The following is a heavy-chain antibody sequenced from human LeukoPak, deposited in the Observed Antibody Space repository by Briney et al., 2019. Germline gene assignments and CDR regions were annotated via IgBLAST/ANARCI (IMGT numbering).Heavy chain of an antibody. D-gene: IGHD6-13*01. CDR1: GYTFTNYD. CDR3: ARGYSSSWSKWFDP. V-gene: IGHV1-8*01. CDR2: MNPNSGDT. Sequence: ASVKVSCKASGYTFTNYDVNWVRQATGQGLEWMGWMNPNSGDTGYAQKFQGRVTMTRDTSISTAYMELSSLTSEDTAVYYCARGYSSSWSKWFDPWGRGTLVTVSS. J-gene: IGHJ5*02.